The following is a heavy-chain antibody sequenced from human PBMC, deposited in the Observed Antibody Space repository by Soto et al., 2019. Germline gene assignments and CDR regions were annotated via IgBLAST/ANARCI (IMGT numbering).Heavy chain of an antibody. Sequence: PGASLKISCAASGYSFTNYWISWVRQMPGKGLEWMGRIAPADSYTYYSPSFQGHITISVDKSLGTAYLQWSSLKASDTAMYYCARQPLGYSDSSRFFDNWGQGTLVTVSS. D-gene: IGHD3-22*01. CDR3: ARQPLGYSDSSRFFDN. J-gene: IGHJ4*02. V-gene: IGHV5-10-1*01. CDR1: GYSFTNYW. CDR2: IAPADSYT.